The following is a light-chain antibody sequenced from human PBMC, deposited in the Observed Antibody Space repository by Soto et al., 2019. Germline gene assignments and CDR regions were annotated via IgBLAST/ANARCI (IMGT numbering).Light chain of an antibody. CDR3: QSYDSSLSGYV. CDR1: RSKIGAGYD. V-gene: IGLV1-40*01. J-gene: IGLJ1*01. CDR2: ANN. Sequence: QSVLTQPPSVSGAPGQRVTISCTGSRSKIGAGYDVHWYQQLPGTAPKLLIYANNIRPSGVPGRFSGSKSGTSASLAITGLQAEDEADYYCQSYDSSLSGYVFGTGTKLTVL.